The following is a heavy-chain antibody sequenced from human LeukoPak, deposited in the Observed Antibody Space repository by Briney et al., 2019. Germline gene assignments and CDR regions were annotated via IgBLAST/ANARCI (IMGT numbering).Heavy chain of an antibody. CDR3: ASSPTYYYGSGSYWDY. J-gene: IGHJ4*02. D-gene: IGHD3-10*01. Sequence: APVKVSCKASGYTFTSYGISWVRQAPGQGLEWMGWISAYNGNTNYAQKLQGRVTMATDTSTSTAYMELRSLRSDDTAVYYCASSPTYYYGSGSYWDYWGQGTLVTVSS. V-gene: IGHV1-18*01. CDR2: ISAYNGNT. CDR1: GYTFTSYG.